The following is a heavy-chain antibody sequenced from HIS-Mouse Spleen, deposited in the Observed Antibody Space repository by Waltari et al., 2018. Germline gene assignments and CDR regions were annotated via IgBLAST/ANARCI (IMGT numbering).Heavy chain of an antibody. CDR1: GGSISSSSYY. J-gene: IGHJ2*01. CDR2: IDYSGGS. D-gene: IGHD6-13*01. CDR3: AREIPYSSSWYDWYFDL. V-gene: IGHV4-39*07. Sequence: QLQLQESGPGLVKPSETLSLTCTVSGGSISSSSYYWGWIRQPPGKGLAWIGSIDYSGGSYYNPALKSRVTISVDTSKNQFSLKLSSVTAADTAVYYCAREIPYSSSWYDWYFDLWGRGTLVTVSS.